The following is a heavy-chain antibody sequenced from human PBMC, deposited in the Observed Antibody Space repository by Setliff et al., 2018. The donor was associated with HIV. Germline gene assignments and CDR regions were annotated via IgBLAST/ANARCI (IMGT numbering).Heavy chain of an antibody. J-gene: IGHJ6*03. V-gene: IGHV1-2*02. CDR1: GYTFTAYY. CDR3: ATHREQLTMTYYYYFMDV. CDR2: INPNSGGT. D-gene: IGHD6-13*01. Sequence: GASVKVSCKASGYTFTAYYMHWVRQAPGQGLEWMGLINPNSGGTTYAQKFQGRVTMTRDTSITTAYMDLSILRSDDTAVYYCATHREQLTMTYYYYFMDVWGNGTTETAP.